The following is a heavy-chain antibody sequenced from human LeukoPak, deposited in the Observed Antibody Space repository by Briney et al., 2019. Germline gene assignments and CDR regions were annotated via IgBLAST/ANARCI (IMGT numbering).Heavy chain of an antibody. J-gene: IGHJ6*03. Sequence: SETLSLTCTVSGYSISSGYYWGWIRQPPGKGLEWIGNIYPSGTTYYNPSLKTRVTISVDTFKNQFSLKLSSVTAADTAVYYCARGDYYYYYYMDVWGKGTTVTISS. CDR3: ARGDYYYYYYMDV. CDR1: GYSISSGYY. CDR2: IYPSGTT. V-gene: IGHV4-38-2*02.